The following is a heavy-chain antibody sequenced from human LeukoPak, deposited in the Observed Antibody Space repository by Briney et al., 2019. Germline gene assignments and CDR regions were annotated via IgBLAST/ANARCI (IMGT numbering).Heavy chain of an antibody. J-gene: IGHJ3*02. CDR2: INPNSGGT. CDR3: ARERAVYYDSSGYNAFDI. V-gene: IGHV1-2*02. CDR1: GYTFTSYA. D-gene: IGHD3-22*01. Sequence: ASVKVSCKASGYTFTSYAINWVRQAPGQGLEWMGWINPNSGGTNYAQKFQGRVTMTRDTSISTAYMELSRLRSDDTAVYYCARERAVYYDSSGYNAFDIWGQGTMVTVSS.